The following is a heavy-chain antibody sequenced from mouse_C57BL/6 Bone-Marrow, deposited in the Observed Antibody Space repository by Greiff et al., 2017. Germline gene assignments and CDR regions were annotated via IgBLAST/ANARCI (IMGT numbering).Heavy chain of an antibody. CDR1: GYTFTDYE. J-gene: IGHJ1*03. CDR2: IDPETGGT. Sequence: QVQLQQSGAELVRPGASVTLSCKASGYTFTDYEMHWVKQTPVHGLEWIGAIDPETGGTAYNQKFKGKAILTADKSSSTAYMELRSLTSEDSAVYYCTRGGYWYFDVWGTGTTGTVSS. V-gene: IGHV1-15*01. CDR3: TRGGYWYFDV.